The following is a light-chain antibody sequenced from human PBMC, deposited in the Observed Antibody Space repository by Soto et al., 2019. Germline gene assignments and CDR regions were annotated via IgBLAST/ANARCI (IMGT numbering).Light chain of an antibody. CDR2: EVS. CDR1: SSDVGGYNY. J-gene: IGLJ1*01. V-gene: IGLV2-14*01. Sequence: LTQPASVSGSPGQSITISCTGTSSDVGGYNYVSWYQQHPGKAPKLMISEVSNRPSGVSNRFSGSKSGNTASLTISGLQAEDEADYYCSSYTSSSTRVFGTGTKVTVL. CDR3: SSYTSSSTRV.